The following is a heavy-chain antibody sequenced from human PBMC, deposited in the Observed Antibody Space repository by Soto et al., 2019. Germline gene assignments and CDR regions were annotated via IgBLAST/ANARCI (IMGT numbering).Heavy chain of an antibody. CDR2: MNPNSGNT. Sequence: QVQLVQSGAEVGKPGAAVKVSCKASGYTFTSYDINWVRQDSGQGLEWMGWMNPNSGNTGSAQRFQGRLTMTRNTSINTAYIELTSLTSDDAAVYYCARVHTVTTYFDVWGRGTLVAVSS. J-gene: IGHJ2*01. V-gene: IGHV1-8*01. D-gene: IGHD4-17*01. CDR3: ARVHTVTTYFDV. CDR1: GYTFTSYD.